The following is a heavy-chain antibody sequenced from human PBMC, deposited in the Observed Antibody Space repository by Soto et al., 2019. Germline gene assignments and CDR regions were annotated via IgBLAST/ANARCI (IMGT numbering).Heavy chain of an antibody. Sequence: SETLSLTCTVSGDSISSYYWSWIRQPPGKGLEWIGYIYYSGRTDYNPSLKSRVTFSVDTSKNQFSLKLSSVTAADTAVYYCARGPYGSGSYYKPWSPHYYYGMDVWGQGTTVTVSS. CDR3: ARGPYGSGSYYKPWSPHYYYGMDV. V-gene: IGHV4-59*08. J-gene: IGHJ6*02. CDR1: GDSISSYY. CDR2: IYYSGRT. D-gene: IGHD3-10*01.